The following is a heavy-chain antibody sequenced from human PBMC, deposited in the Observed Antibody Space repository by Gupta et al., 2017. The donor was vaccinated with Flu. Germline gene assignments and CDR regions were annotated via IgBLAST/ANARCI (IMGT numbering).Heavy chain of an antibody. Sequence: EVQLVASRSRVGQPGGSLNLSCPVSRFSLCDFHLHWVRMYPGKGLEWLSHISSSHRGTSIYDADSVMGRFAISRDSAKNSLYRQMNSLREEDTGVYYCARETPRGLLRYFDCHSWGQGTLVTVSS. V-gene: IGHV3-48*02. D-gene: IGHD3-9*01. CDR1: RFSLCDFH. CDR2: ISSSHRGTSI. J-gene: IGHJ4*02. CDR3: ARETPRGLLRYFDCHS.